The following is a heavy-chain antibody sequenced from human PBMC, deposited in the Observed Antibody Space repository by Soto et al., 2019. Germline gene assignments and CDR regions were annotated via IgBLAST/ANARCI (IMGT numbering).Heavy chain of an antibody. V-gene: IGHV1-8*01. CDR2: MNPNSGNT. CDR3: ARGYGSGSYPYYYYYMDV. D-gene: IGHD3-10*01. CDR1: GYTFTSYD. J-gene: IGHJ6*03. Sequence: ASVKVSCKASGYTFTSYDINWVRQATGQGLEWMGWMNPNSGNTGYAQKFQGRVTMTRNTSISTAYMELSSLRSEDTAVYYCARGYGSGSYPYYYYYMDVWGKGTTVTVSS.